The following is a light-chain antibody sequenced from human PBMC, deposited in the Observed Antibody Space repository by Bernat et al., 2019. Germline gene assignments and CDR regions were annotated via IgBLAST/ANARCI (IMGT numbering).Light chain of an antibody. Sequence: QSVLTQPPSASGTPGQRVTISCSGSRSNIGSDDVNWYQQLPGTAPKLLIYRTTRRPSGVPDRFSGSTSGTSASLAIIGLQSEDAAQYYCEAWDASLVGYVFGTGTQVTVL. CDR3: EAWDASLVGYV. J-gene: IGLJ1*01. CDR1: RSNIGSDD. CDR2: RTT. V-gene: IGLV1-44*01.